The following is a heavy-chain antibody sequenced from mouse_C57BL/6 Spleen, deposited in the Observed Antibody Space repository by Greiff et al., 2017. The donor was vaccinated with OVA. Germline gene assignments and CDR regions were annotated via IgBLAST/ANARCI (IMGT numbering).Heavy chain of an antibody. D-gene: IGHD4-1*01. CDR3: ARANWDYFDY. CDR2: SRNKANDYTT. V-gene: IGHV7-1*01. J-gene: IGHJ2*01. CDR1: GFTFSDFY. Sequence: EVKVVESGGGLVQSGRSLRLSCATSGFTFSDFYMEWVRQAPGKGLEWIAASRNKANDYTTEYSASVKGRFIVSRDTSQSILYLQMNALRAEDTAIYYCARANWDYFDYWGQGTTLTVSS.